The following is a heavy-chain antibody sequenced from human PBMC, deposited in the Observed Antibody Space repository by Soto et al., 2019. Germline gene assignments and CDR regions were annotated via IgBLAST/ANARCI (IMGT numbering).Heavy chain of an antibody. Sequence: PSETLSLTCAVYGGSFSGYYWSWIRQPPGKGLEWIGEINHSGSTNYNPSLKSRVTISVDTSKNQFSLKLSSVTAADTAVYYCARDIRGYSYGYNDYWGQGTLVTVSS. CDR2: INHSGST. CDR1: GGSFSGYY. V-gene: IGHV4-34*01. D-gene: IGHD5-18*01. J-gene: IGHJ4*02. CDR3: ARDIRGYSYGYNDY.